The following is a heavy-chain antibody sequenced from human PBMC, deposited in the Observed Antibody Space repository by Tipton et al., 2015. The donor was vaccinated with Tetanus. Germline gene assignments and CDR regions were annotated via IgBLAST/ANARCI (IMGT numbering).Heavy chain of an antibody. CDR1: GGSFSGYY. J-gene: IGHJ4*02. CDR3: VWSRVAVAGAYFDY. V-gene: IGHV4-34*01. D-gene: IGHD6-19*01. Sequence: TLSLTCAVYGGSFSGYYWSWIRQPPGKGLEWIGEINHSGSTNYNPSLKSRVTISVDTSKNQFSLKLSSVTAADTAVYYCVWSRVAVAGAYFDYWGQGTLVTVSS. CDR2: INHSGST.